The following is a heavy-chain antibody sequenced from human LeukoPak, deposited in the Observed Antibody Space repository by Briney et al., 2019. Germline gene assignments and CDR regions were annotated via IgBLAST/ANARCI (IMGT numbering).Heavy chain of an antibody. CDR3: ASGSYYSDY. Sequence: SETLSLTCTVSGGFISSYYWTWIRQPPEKGLEWIGYIYYSGSASYNPSLKSRVTISVDTSKNQFSLKLSSVTAADTAVYYCASGSYYSDYWGQGTLVTVSS. D-gene: IGHD1-26*01. J-gene: IGHJ4*02. CDR1: GGFISSYY. V-gene: IGHV4-59*08. CDR2: IYYSGSA.